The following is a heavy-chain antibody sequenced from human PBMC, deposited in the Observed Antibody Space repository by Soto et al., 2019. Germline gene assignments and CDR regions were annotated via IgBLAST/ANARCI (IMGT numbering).Heavy chain of an antibody. J-gene: IGHJ5*02. CDR2: ISGSGGST. D-gene: IGHD5-12*01. CDR1: GFTFSSYA. Sequence: GGSLRLSCAASGFTFSSYAMSWVRQAPGKGLEWVSAISGSGGSTYYADSVKGRFTISRDNSKNTLYLQMNSLRAEDTAVYYCAKDRKWLRFSSWFDPWGQGTLVTSPQ. CDR3: AKDRKWLRFSSWFDP. V-gene: IGHV3-23*01.